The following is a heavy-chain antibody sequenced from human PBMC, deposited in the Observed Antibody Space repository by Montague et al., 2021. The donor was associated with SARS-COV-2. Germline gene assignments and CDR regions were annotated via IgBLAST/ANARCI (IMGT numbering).Heavy chain of an antibody. V-gene: IGHV4-39*01. Sequence: SETLSLTCTVSGGSISSSSYYWGWIRQPPGKGLEWIGSIYHSGSTYYNPSLKSRVTISVDTSKNQFSLKLNSVTAADTAVYYCARLLLYCSSTSCYEARFDPWGQGTLVTVSS. CDR3: ARLLLYCSSTSCYEARFDP. D-gene: IGHD2-2*01. CDR2: IYHSGST. CDR1: GGSISSSSYY. J-gene: IGHJ5*02.